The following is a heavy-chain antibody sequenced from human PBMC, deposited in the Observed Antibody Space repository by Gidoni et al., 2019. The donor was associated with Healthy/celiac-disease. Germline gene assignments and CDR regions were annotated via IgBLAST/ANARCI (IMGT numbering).Heavy chain of an antibody. V-gene: IGHV3-21*01. D-gene: IGHD6-6*01. CDR3: ARSPKVSSLKPNWFDP. J-gene: IGHJ5*02. Sequence: EVQRVESGGGLVKPGGSRRLSSPASGFTFSSYGMNWVRQAPGKGLEWFSSISSSISYIYYAASVKGRFTISRDNAKNSLYLQMTSLRAEDTAVYYCARSPKVSSLKPNWFDPWGQGTLVTVSS. CDR2: ISSSISYI. CDR1: GFTFSSYG.